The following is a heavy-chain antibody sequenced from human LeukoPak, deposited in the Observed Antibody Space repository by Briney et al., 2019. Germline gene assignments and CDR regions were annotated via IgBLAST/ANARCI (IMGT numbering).Heavy chain of an antibody. J-gene: IGHJ4*02. V-gene: IGHV3-23*01. CDR2: ITYDSANK. D-gene: IGHD2-21*02. Sequence: GGSLRLSCTTSGFTFSSFSMSWVRQTPGKGLEWVSTITYDSANKWHADSVKARFTISRDNSKNTLYLQMHSLRADDTALYYCTKRKPTGSVTVDEYWGQGALVTVSS. CDR1: GFTFSSFS. CDR3: TKRKPTGSVTVDEY.